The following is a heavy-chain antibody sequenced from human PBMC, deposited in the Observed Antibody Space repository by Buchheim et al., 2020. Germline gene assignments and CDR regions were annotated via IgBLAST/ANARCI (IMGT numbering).Heavy chain of an antibody. Sequence: QVQLVESGGGVVQPGRSLRLSCAASGFTFSSYGMHWVRQAPGKGLEWVAVIWYDGSNKYYADSVKGRFTISRDNSKDKLYLQMNSLRAEDTAVYYCARAHYDSSGYYLGGYYYYYGMDVWGQGTT. CDR3: ARAHYDSSGYYLGGYYYYYGMDV. V-gene: IGHV3-33*01. D-gene: IGHD3-22*01. CDR1: GFTFSSYG. CDR2: IWYDGSNK. J-gene: IGHJ6*02.